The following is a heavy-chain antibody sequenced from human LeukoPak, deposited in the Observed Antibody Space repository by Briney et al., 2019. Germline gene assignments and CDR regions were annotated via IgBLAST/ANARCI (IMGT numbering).Heavy chain of an antibody. Sequence: PSETLSLTCTVSGYSISSGYHWGWIRQPPGKGLEWIGSIYHSGSTYYNPSLKSRVTISVDTSKNQFSLKLSSVTAADTAVYYCARGGYYYGSGSYSGFGYWGQGTLVTVSS. CDR3: ARGGYYYGSGSYSGFGY. V-gene: IGHV4-38-2*02. CDR2: IYHSGST. CDR1: GYSISSGYH. D-gene: IGHD3-10*01. J-gene: IGHJ4*02.